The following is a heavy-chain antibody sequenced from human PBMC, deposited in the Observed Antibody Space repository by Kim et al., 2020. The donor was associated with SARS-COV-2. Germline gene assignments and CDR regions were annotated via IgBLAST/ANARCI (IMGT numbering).Heavy chain of an antibody. CDR2: IIPIFGTA. CDR3: AAEGGGAYCGGDCYSGWFDP. V-gene: IGHV1-69*13. Sequence: SVKVSCKASGGTFSSYAISWVRQAPGQGLEWMGGIIPIFGTANYAQKFQGRVTITADESTSTAYMELSSLRSEDTAVYYCAAEGGGAYCGGDCYSGWFDPWGQGTLVTVSS. CDR1: GGTFSSYA. J-gene: IGHJ5*02. D-gene: IGHD2-21*02.